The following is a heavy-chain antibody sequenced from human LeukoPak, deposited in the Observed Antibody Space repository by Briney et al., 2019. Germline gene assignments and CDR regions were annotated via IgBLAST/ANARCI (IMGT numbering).Heavy chain of an antibody. CDR1: GFTFSSYA. CDR3: AKDGEQWLAHYFDY. Sequence: GGSLRLSCAASGFTFSSYAMHWVRQAPGKGLEWVVVTSYDGSDKNYADSVKGRFTISRDNSKNTLYLQMNSLTTEDTAVYYCAKDGEQWLAHYFDYWGQGTLVTVSS. V-gene: IGHV3-30*04. CDR2: TSYDGSDK. D-gene: IGHD6-19*01. J-gene: IGHJ4*02.